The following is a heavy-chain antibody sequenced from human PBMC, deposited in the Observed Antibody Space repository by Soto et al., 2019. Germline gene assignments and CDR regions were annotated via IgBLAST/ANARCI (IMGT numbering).Heavy chain of an antibody. J-gene: IGHJ5*02. V-gene: IGHV3-11*06. CDR2: ISSSSSYT. CDR1: VFTFSDYY. CDR3: AREGVPNVRWFDA. Sequence: VGSLRLSCASSVFTFSDYYMSWIRHSPGKWLEWVSYISSSSSYTNYADSVKGRFTISRDNAKNSLYLQMNSLRAEDTAVYYCAREGVPNVRWFDAWGQGTLVTVSS.